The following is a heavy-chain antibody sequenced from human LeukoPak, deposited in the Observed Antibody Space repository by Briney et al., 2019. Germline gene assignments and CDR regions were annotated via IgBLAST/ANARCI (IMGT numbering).Heavy chain of an antibody. D-gene: IGHD6-19*01. J-gene: IGHJ4*02. CDR3: ASPLDSGWNFDY. Sequence: GESLKISCKGSGYSFTSYWINWVRQMPGKGLEWMGRIDSTDSYTNYSPSFQGHVTISSDKSISTAYLQWSSLKASDTAMYYCASPLDSGWNFDYWGQGTLVTVSS. CDR2: IDSTDSYT. CDR1: GYSFTSYW. V-gene: IGHV5-10-1*01.